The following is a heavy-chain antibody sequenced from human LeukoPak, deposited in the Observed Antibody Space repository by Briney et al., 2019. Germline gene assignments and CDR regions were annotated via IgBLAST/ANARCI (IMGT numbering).Heavy chain of an antibody. J-gene: IGHJ3*02. CDR1: GFTFSNYN. CDR3: ARDPRPYSGSGLHFDI. V-gene: IGHV3-48*01. Sequence: GGSLRLSCAASGFTFSNYNINWVRQAPGKGLEWVSFIGSSSSPIYYADSVKGRFTVSRDNAKNSLYLHLNSLRVEDTAVYYCARDPRPYSGSGLHFDIWGQGTLVTVSS. CDR2: IGSSSSPI. D-gene: IGHD1-26*01.